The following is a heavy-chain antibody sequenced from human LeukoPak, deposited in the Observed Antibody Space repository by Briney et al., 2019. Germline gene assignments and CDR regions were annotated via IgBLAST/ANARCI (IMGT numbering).Heavy chain of an antibody. CDR1: GYTFTSYY. CDR2: INPSGGST. CDR3: XXEHVSRDSSGYFVGLGIDY. D-gene: IGHD3-22*01. J-gene: IGHJ4*02. Sequence: ASVKVSCKASGYTFTSYYMHWVRQAPGQGLEWMGIINPSGGSTSYAQKFQGRVTMTRDMSTGTVYMELSSLRSEDTAVYYCXXEHVSRDSSGYFVGLGIDYWGQGTLVTVSS. V-gene: IGHV1-46*01.